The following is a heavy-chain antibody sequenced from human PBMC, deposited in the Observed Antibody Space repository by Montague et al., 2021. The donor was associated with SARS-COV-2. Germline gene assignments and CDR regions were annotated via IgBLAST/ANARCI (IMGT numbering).Heavy chain of an antibody. J-gene: IGHJ6*02. CDR2: IGTAGDT. D-gene: IGHD3-10*01. Sequence: SLRLSCAASGFTFSSYDVHWVRQATGKGLEWVSAIGTAGDTYYPGSVKGRFTISRENAKNSLYLQMNSLRAGDTAVYYCARGVTMVQGVIYYYYGMDVWGQGTTVTVSS. V-gene: IGHV3-13*04. CDR3: ARGVTMVQGVIYYYYGMDV. CDR1: GFTFSSYD.